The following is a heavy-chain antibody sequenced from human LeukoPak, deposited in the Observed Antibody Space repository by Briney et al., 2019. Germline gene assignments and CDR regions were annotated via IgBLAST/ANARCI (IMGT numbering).Heavy chain of an antibody. D-gene: IGHD3-10*01. CDR3: ARRTGFGELHF. CDR1: GFTFRSYW. J-gene: IGHJ3*01. V-gene: IGHV3-74*03. Sequence: GGSLKLSCAASGFTFRSYWIHWVRQAPGKGLVWVSLISNDGSTTKYADSVKSRFTISRDNAKNTLYLQMNSLRAEDTAVYYCARRTGFGELHFWGQGTMVTVSS. CDR2: ISNDGSTT.